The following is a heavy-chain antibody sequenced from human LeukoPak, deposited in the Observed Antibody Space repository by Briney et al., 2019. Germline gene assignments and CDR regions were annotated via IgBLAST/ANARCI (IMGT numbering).Heavy chain of an antibody. CDR1: GFTFSYYE. CDR2: ISSSDNAI. CDR3: ARDRGMDV. Sequence: GGSLRLSCAASGFTFSYYEMNWVRQAPGKGLEWVSHISSSDNAIYYADSVKGRFTISRDNTKNSLYLQMNSLRAEDTAVHYCARDRGMDVWGQGTTVTVSS. J-gene: IGHJ6*02. V-gene: IGHV3-48*03.